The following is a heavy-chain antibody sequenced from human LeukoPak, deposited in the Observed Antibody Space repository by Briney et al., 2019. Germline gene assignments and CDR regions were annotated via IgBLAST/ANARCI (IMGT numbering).Heavy chain of an antibody. V-gene: IGHV3-21*01. CDR2: ISSSSSYI. CDR1: GFTFSSYS. D-gene: IGHD4-23*01. J-gene: IGHJ4*02. Sequence: GGSLRLSCAASGFTFSSYSMNWVRQAPGKGLEWVSSISSSSSYIYYADSVKGRFTISRDNAKNSLYLQMNSLRAEGTAVYYCARDADYGGSSDYWGQGTLVTVSS. CDR3: ARDADYGGSSDY.